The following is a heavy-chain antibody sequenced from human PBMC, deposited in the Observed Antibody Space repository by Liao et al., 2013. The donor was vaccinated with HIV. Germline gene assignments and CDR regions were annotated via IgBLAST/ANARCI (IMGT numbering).Heavy chain of an antibody. J-gene: IGHJ3*02. D-gene: IGHD6-6*01. CDR1: GGSITSDYYY. V-gene: IGHV4-39*07. CDR2: IYYSGNT. CDR3: ARTYGTYISRSPGIDAFDI. Sequence: QLQLQESGPGLVKPSETLSLTCTVSGGSITSDYYYWAWIRQPPGKGLEWIGSIYYSGNTYYNPSLNPSLKSRFNIWIDTSKNQFSLNLSPVTAADTAVYYCARTYGTYISRSPGIDAFDIWGQGTMVTVSS.